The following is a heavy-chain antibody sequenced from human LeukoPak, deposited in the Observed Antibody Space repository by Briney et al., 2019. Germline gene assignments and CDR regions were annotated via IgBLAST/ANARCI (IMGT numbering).Heavy chain of an antibody. J-gene: IGHJ4*02. CDR1: GYTFSDYY. CDR2: MNVKTGAT. CDR3: ARQSGTYWGLDY. D-gene: IGHD1-26*01. Sequence: ASVTVSCKASGYTFSDYYIHWVRQAPGHGLEWLGWMNVKTGATSSAQRFPGRFTMTRDTSIGTASMEFSSLTSDDTAVYYCARQSGTYWGLDYWGQGTLATISS. V-gene: IGHV1-2*02.